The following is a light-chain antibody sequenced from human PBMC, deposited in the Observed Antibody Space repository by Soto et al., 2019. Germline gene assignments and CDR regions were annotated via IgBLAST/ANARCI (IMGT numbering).Light chain of an antibody. CDR1: QSVDSD. Sequence: EVVVTQSPATLSVSPGERVTLSCRASQSVDSDVAWFQHKPGQAPMLLIYGASTRAAGIPGRFSGSGYETDFTFTISSLEPEDSATYFCQQYNTWVRGTFGQGTKLEIK. V-gene: IGKV3-15*01. J-gene: IGKJ2*01. CDR3: QQYNTWVRGT. CDR2: GAS.